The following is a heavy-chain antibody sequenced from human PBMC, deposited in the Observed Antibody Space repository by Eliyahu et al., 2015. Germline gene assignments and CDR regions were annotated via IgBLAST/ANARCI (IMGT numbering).Heavy chain of an antibody. V-gene: IGHV3-23*01. D-gene: IGHD3-16*01. J-gene: IGHJ5*02. Sequence: EVNLLESGGGLIQPGGXLXXSCAAXGFTFSSXGMSWVRQAPGKGLEWVAHISDGTTHYADSVKGRFTISRDNSKDTLYLEVNSLRVEDTAVYYCARKVAKTLGFDPWGQGTLVTVSS. CDR3: ARKVAKTLGFDP. CDR1: GFTFSSXG. CDR2: ISDGTT.